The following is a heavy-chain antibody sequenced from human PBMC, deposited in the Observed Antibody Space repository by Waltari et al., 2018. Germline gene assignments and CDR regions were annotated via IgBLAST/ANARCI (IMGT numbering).Heavy chain of an antibody. V-gene: IGHV3-53*01. CDR3: ARSGMVGATEDDAFDI. J-gene: IGHJ3*02. Sequence: EVQLVESGGGLIQPGGSLRLSCAASGFTVSSTYMSWVRQATGKGLEWISVIYSGGSTYYADSVKGRFTISRDNSKNTLYLQMNSLRAEDTALYYCARSGMVGATEDDAFDIWGQGTMVTVSS. CDR2: IYSGGST. D-gene: IGHD1-26*01. CDR1: GFTVSSTY.